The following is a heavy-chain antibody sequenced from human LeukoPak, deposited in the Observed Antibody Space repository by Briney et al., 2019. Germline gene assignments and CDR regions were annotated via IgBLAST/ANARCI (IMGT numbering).Heavy chain of an antibody. J-gene: IGHJ4*02. D-gene: IGHD2-2*01. CDR1: GYTFTSYG. CDR3: ARVGGRYCSSTSCYAWDY. Sequence: ASVKVSCKASGYTFTSYGISWVRQAPGQGLEWMGWISAYNTNTNYAQKLQDRVTMTTDTSTSTAYMELRSLRSDDTAVYYCARVGGRYCSSTSCYAWDYWGQGTLVTVSS. CDR2: ISAYNTNT. V-gene: IGHV1-18*01.